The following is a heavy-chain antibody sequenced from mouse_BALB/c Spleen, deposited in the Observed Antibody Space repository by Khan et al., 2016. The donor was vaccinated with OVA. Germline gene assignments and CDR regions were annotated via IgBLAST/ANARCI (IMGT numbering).Heavy chain of an antibody. CDR2: INTYTGEP. J-gene: IGHJ1*01. D-gene: IGHD6-1*01. Sequence: QIQLVQSGPELKKPGETVKISCKASGYTFTNYGMNWVKQAPGKGLKWMGWINTYTGEPTYTDDFKGRFAFSLETSASTAYLQINNHKNEDMATSFCAGGGSYVYCDDGGAGTTVTVSS. CDR1: GYTFTNYG. CDR3: AGGGSYVYCDD. V-gene: IGHV9-1*02.